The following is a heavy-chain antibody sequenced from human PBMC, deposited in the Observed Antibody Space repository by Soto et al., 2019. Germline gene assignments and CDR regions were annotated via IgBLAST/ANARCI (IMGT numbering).Heavy chain of an antibody. CDR3: ANVDCSGGSCEPNFDY. CDR1: GFTFSSYA. V-gene: IGHV3-30-3*01. D-gene: IGHD2-15*01. J-gene: IGHJ4*02. CDR2: ISYDVSNK. Sequence: QVQLVESGGGVVQPGRSLRLSCAASGFTFSSYAMHWVRQAPGKGLEWVAVISYDVSNKYYADSVKGRFTISRDNSKNALYLQIISLRAEDTAVYYCANVDCSGGSCEPNFDYWGQGTLVTVSS.